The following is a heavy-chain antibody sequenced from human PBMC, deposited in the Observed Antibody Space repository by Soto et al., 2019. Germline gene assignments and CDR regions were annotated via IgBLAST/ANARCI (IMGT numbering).Heavy chain of an antibody. V-gene: IGHV3-30*03. J-gene: IGHJ4*02. CDR2: ISYDGSDK. Sequence: QVPLVESGGGVVQPGRSLRLSCAASGFPFTSYGMHWVREGPDKGLEWVASISYDGSDKYYADSVKGRFTISRDNSKNTLYLQMNSLRPEDTALYYCVGGQYYFDYRGQGTLVIVSS. CDR3: VGGQYYFDY. D-gene: IGHD3-10*01. CDR1: GFPFTSYG.